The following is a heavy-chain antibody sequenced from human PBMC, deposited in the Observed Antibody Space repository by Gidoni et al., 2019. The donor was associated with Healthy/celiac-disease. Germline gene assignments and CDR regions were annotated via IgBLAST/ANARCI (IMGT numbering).Heavy chain of an antibody. CDR2: IYYSGST. J-gene: IGHJ3*02. CDR1: GGSIRSSSYY. Sequence: QLQLQESGPGLVKPSETLSLTCTVSGGSIRSSSYYWGWIRQPPGKGLEWIGSIYYSGSTYYNPSLKSRVTISVDTSKNQFSLKLSSVTAADTAVYYCARRNSSGWTGGNAFDIWGQGTMVTVSS. CDR3: ARRNSSGWTGGNAFDI. D-gene: IGHD6-19*01. V-gene: IGHV4-39*01.